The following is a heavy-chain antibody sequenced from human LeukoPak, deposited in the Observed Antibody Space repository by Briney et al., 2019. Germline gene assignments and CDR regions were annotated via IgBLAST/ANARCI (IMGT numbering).Heavy chain of an antibody. CDR3: ARRGQDNYYYYMDV. D-gene: IGHD3-10*01. CDR2: ISSSSYI. J-gene: IGHJ6*03. CDR1: GFTLSSYS. Sequence: PGGSLRLSCAASGFTLSSYSMNWVRQAPGKGLEWVSSISSSSYIYYADSVKGYADSVKGRFTISRDNAKNSLYLQMNSLRAEDTAVYYCARRGQDNYYYYMDVWGKGTTVTVSS. V-gene: IGHV3-21*01.